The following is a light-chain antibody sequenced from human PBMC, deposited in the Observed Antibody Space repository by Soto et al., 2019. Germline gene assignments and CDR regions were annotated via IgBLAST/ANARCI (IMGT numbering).Light chain of an antibody. CDR2: AAS. Sequence: DIVLTQSPGTLSLSPGERTTLSCRASQSVSSNYLAWYQQKPGQAPRLLFYAASSRATGISDRFSGSGSGADLSLTISRLEPEDFAVYLCHQYGSSPCTFGQGTKLQI. CDR3: HQYGSSPCT. J-gene: IGKJ2*01. CDR1: QSVSSNY. V-gene: IGKV3-20*01.